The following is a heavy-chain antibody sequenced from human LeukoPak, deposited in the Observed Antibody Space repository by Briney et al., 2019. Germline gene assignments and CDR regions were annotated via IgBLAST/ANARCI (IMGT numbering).Heavy chain of an antibody. CDR3: ERGRRYSSDRAYLDY. V-gene: IGHV4-34*01. CDR1: GGTFSGYY. J-gene: IGHJ4*02. Sequence: PSETLSLTCAVYGGTFSGYYWSWIRQPPGKGLEWVGDINHSGSTNYNPSLKSRVTISVDTSKNQFSLKLSSVNAGDTAVYSFERGRRYSSDRAYLDYWGQGTRVTVSS. CDR2: INHSGST. D-gene: IGHD6-19*01.